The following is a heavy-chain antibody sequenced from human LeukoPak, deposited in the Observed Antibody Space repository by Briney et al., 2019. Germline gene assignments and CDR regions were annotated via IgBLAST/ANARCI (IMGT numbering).Heavy chain of an antibody. CDR2: IYYSGIT. J-gene: IGHJ5*02. CDR3: ARYNYDRSGYVNWFDP. D-gene: IGHD3-22*01. CDR1: GGSISNGGYY. V-gene: IGHV4-31*03. Sequence: PSETLSLTCTVSGGSISNGGYYWSWIRQDPGKGLEWIGYIYYSGITHYNPSLRSRVTMSVDTSKNQFSLKVSSVTAADTAVYYCARYNYDRSGYVNWFDPWGQGTLVTVSS.